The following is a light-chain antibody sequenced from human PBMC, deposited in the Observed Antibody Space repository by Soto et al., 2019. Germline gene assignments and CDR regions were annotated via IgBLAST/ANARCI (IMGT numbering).Light chain of an antibody. CDR3: LQHYAWPWT. Sequence: EIVMTQSPGTLSVFPGESVTLSCRASQSVNGFLDWFQHKPGQAPRLVLKRIFIRAIGVPARFSGSGSETEFTLTINGLQSEASGVYYSLQHYAWPWTFGQGTKMEIK. J-gene: IGKJ1*01. V-gene: IGKV3-15*01. CDR1: QSVNGF. CDR2: RIF.